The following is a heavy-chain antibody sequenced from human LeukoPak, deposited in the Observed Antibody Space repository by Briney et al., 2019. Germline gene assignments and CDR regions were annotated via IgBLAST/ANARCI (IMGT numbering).Heavy chain of an antibody. CDR1: GYSISSDYY. J-gene: IGHJ3*02. V-gene: IGHV4-61*02. CDR2: IYTSGST. CDR3: ARARGRYYYDSSGYPEDI. D-gene: IGHD3-22*01. Sequence: SETLSLTCTVSGYSISSDYYWGWIRQPAGKGLEWIGRIYTSGSTNYNPSLKSRVTISVDTSKNQFSLKLSSVTAADTAVYYCARARGRYYYDSSGYPEDIWGQGTMVTVSS.